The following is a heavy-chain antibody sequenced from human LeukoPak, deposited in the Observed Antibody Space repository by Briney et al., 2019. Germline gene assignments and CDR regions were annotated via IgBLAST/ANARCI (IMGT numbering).Heavy chain of an antibody. D-gene: IGHD5/OR15-5a*01. Sequence: GGSLRLSCAASGFTFSNAWMSWVRQAPGKGLEWVGRIKSKTDGGTTDYAAPVKGRFTISRDDSKNTLYLQMNSLKTEDTAVYYCTTDALYAGGAFDIWGQGTMVIVSS. CDR1: GFTFSNAW. J-gene: IGHJ3*02. CDR2: IKSKTDGGTT. CDR3: TTDALYAGGAFDI. V-gene: IGHV3-15*01.